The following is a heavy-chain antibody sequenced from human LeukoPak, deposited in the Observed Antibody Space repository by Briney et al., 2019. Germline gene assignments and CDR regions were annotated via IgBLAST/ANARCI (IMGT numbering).Heavy chain of an antibody. CDR1: GGTFSSYA. J-gene: IGHJ4*02. CDR3: ARGGNGSGSLSFY. V-gene: IGHV1-69*05. D-gene: IGHD3-10*01. CDR2: IIPIFGTA. Sequence: ASVKVSCKASGGTFSSYAISWVRQAPGQGLEWMGGIIPIFGTANYAQKFQGRVTITRDTSISTAYMELSRLRSDDTAVYYCARGGNGSGSLSFYWGQGTLVTVSS.